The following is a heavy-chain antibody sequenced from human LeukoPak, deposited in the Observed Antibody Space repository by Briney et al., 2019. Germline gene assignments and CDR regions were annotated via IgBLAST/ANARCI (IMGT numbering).Heavy chain of an antibody. D-gene: IGHD2-8*02. Sequence: PSETLSLTCAVYGGSFSGYYWSWICQPPGKGLEWIGEINHSGSTNYNPSLKIRVTISVDTSKNQFSLKLTSVTAADTAVYYCATHEGGVVDPWGQGTLVTVSS. CDR1: GGSFSGYY. J-gene: IGHJ5*02. V-gene: IGHV4-34*01. CDR2: INHSGST. CDR3: ATHEGGVVDP.